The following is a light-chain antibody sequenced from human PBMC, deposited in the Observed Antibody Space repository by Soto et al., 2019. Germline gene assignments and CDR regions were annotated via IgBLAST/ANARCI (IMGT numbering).Light chain of an antibody. V-gene: IGKV3-15*01. J-gene: IGKJ4*01. CDR2: GAS. CDR1: QSVSSN. Sequence: EIVMTQSPATLSVSPGERATLSCRASQSVSSNLAWSQQKPGQAPRLIIYGASTRATGIPARFSGSGSGTEFTLTISSLQSEDFAVYYCQQYNNWPPLTFGGGTKVEIK. CDR3: QQYNNWPPLT.